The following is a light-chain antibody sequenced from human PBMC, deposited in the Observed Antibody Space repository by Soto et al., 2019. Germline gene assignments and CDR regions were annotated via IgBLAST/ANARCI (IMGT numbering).Light chain of an antibody. CDR3: QPYNNWLLT. CDR2: GAS. CDR1: QSVSSN. Sequence: EIVMTQSPATLSVSPGERATLSCRASQSVSSNLAWYQQKPGQAPRLLIYGASPRANGIPARFSGSGSWTESTLTISSLQSEDVAVYYCQPYNNWLLTFGQGTRLEIK. J-gene: IGKJ5*01. V-gene: IGKV3-15*01.